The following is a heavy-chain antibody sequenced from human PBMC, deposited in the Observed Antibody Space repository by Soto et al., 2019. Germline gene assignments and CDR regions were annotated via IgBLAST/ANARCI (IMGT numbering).Heavy chain of an antibody. Sequence: QVQLVESGGGVVQPGRSLRLSCAGSRFPFSRSGMHWVRQAPGKELERVAVISFDGIDQYYADSVKGRCTMSRDNSNDTPFLQMNSLRAGDTAVYNSAIPGRGATLIPLTHWGQGNRVTVSS. J-gene: IGHJ4*02. CDR2: ISFDGIDQ. CDR1: RFPFSRSG. D-gene: IGHD3-22*01. V-gene: IGHV3-30*03. CDR3: AIPGRGATLIPLTH.